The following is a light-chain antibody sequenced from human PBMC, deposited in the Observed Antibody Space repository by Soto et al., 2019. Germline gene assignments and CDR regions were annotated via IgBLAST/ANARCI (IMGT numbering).Light chain of an antibody. CDR1: QSVTIS. CDR2: GAS. Sequence: EIVMTQSPATLSVSPGERATLSCRASQSVTISLAWYQQKPGQAPTLLIYGASSRATGTPVRFSGSGSGTEVTLTLSSLQSEDFAVYYCQQYHDVPRPLGQGTKLEIK. V-gene: IGKV3-15*01. J-gene: IGKJ2*01. CDR3: QQYHDVPRP.